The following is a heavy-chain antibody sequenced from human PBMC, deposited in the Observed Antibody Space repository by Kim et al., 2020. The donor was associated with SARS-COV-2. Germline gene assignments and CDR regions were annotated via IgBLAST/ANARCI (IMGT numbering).Heavy chain of an antibody. CDR1: GFTFSSYA. CDR3: ARDKADCSSTSCYAGSGAFDI. V-gene: IGHV3-30-3*01. D-gene: IGHD2-2*01. Sequence: GGSLRLSCAASGFTFSSYAMHWVRQAPGKGLEWVAVISYDGSNKYYADSVKGRFTISRDNSKNTLYLQMNSLRAEDTAVYYCARDKADCSSTSCYAGSGAFDIWGQGTMVTVSS. J-gene: IGHJ3*02. CDR2: ISYDGSNK.